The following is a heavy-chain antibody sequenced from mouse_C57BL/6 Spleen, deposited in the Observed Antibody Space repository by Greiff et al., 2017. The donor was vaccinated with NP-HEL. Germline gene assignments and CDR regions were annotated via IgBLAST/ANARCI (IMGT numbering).Heavy chain of an antibody. D-gene: IGHD2-1*01. CDR2: ISYSGST. Sequence: EVKLMESGPGLAKPSQTLSLTCSVTGYSITSDYWNWIRKFPGNKLEYMGYISYSGSTYYNPSLKSRISITRDTSKNQYYLQLNSVTTEDTATYYCARGYGNYPAWFAYWGQGTLVTVSA. CDR3: ARGYGNYPAWFAY. CDR1: GYSITSDY. V-gene: IGHV3-8*01. J-gene: IGHJ3*01.